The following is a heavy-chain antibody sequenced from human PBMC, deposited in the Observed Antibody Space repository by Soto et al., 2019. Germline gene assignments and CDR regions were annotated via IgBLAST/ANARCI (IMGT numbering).Heavy chain of an antibody. Sequence: ASVKVSCKASGGTFSSYAISWVRQAPGQGLEWMGGIIPIFGTANYAQKFQGRVTITADESTSTAYMELSSLRSEDTAVYYCARGVVTFNWFDPWGQGTLVTVSS. V-gene: IGHV1-69*13. D-gene: IGHD3-22*01. J-gene: IGHJ5*02. CDR2: IIPIFGTA. CDR3: ARGVVTFNWFDP. CDR1: GGTFSSYA.